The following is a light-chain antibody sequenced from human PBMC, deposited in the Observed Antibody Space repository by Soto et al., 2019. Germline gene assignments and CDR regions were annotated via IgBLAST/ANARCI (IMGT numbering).Light chain of an antibody. Sequence: DIQMTQSPSSLSASVGDRVTITCRASQSINSYLNWYQQKPGKAPKLLIYAASSLQSGVPSRFSGSGSGTDFTLTISSLQPEDFATYYCQQSYSTPRWTFSQGTKVDIK. V-gene: IGKV1-39*01. CDR2: AAS. J-gene: IGKJ1*01. CDR1: QSINSY. CDR3: QQSYSTPRWT.